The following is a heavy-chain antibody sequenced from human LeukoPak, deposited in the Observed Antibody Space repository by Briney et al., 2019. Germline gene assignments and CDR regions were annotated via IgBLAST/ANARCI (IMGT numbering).Heavy chain of an antibody. CDR2: IIPIFGTA. D-gene: IGHD6-13*01. Sequence: SVKVSCKASGGTFSSSAISWVRQAPGQGLEWMGGIIPIFGTANYAQKFQGRVSITADESTSTAYMELSSLRSEDTAVYYCARGYSSSWYYFDNWGQGTLVTVSS. J-gene: IGHJ4*02. CDR3: ARGYSSSWYYFDN. CDR1: GGTFSSSA. V-gene: IGHV1-69*13.